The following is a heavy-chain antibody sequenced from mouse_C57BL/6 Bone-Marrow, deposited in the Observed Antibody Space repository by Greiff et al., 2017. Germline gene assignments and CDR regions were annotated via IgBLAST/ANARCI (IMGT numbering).Heavy chain of an antibody. J-gene: IGHJ3*01. D-gene: IGHD2-1*01. CDR1: GYTFTSYG. CDR2: IYPRSGNT. V-gene: IGHV1-81*01. Sequence: VQLQQSGAELARPGASVKLSCKASGYTFTSYGISWVKQRTGQGLEWIGEIYPRSGNTYYNEKFKGKATLTADKSSSTAYMELRSLTSEDSAGYFGARDYYGNYERFAYWAKGLWSLSLQ. CDR3: ARDYYGNYERFAY.